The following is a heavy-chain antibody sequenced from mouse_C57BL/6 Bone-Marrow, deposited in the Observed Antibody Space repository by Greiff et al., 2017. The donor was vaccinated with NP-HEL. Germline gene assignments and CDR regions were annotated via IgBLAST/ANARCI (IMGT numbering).Heavy chain of an antibody. D-gene: IGHD2-3*01. CDR2: ISNLAYSI. CDR3: ARGEGYYAWFAY. J-gene: IGHJ3*01. Sequence: EVMLVESGGGLVQPGGSLKLSCAASGFTFSDYGMAWVRQAPRKGPEWVAFISNLAYSIYYADTVTGRFTISRENAKNTLYLEMSSLRSEDTAMYYCARGEGYYAWFAYWGKGTLVTVSA. V-gene: IGHV5-15*01. CDR1: GFTFSDYG.